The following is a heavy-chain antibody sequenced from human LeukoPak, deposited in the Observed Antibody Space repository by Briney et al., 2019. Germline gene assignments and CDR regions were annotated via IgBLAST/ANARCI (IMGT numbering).Heavy chain of an antibody. Sequence: GASVKVFCKASGGTLSSHGFSWVRQAPGQGLEWMGGIIPIFGSTNYAQKFQGRVTITTDESTSTGYMELSSLRSEDTAVYYCARRWPHSSGYYLFDYWGQGTLVTVSS. CDR1: GGTLSSHG. V-gene: IGHV1-69*05. D-gene: IGHD3-22*01. CDR3: ARRWPHSSGYYLFDY. J-gene: IGHJ4*02. CDR2: IIPIFGST.